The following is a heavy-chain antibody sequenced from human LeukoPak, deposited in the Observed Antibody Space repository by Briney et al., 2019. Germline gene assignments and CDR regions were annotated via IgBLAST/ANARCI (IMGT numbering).Heavy chain of an antibody. CDR3: ARAPIGVAVAAQRDYYYYYGMDV. CDR2: INHSGST. D-gene: IGHD6-19*01. V-gene: IGHV4-34*01. Sequence: PSETLSLTCAVCGGSFSGYYWSWIRQPPGKGLEWIGEINHSGSTNYNPSLKSRVTISVDTSKNQFSLKLSSVPAADTAVYYCARAPIGVAVAAQRDYYYYYGMDVWGQGTTVTVSS. CDR1: GGSFSGYY. J-gene: IGHJ6*02.